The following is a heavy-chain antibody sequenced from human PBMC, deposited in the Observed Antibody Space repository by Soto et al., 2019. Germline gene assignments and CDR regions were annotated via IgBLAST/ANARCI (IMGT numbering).Heavy chain of an antibody. D-gene: IGHD3-22*01. CDR2: ISGSGGST. Sequence: GGSLRLSCAASGFTFSSYAMSWVRQAPGKGLEWVSAISGSGGSTYYADSVKGRFTISRDNSKNTLYLQMNSLRAEDTAVYYCAKALKMYYYHRSAYYCPFDYWGQGTLVTVSS. V-gene: IGHV3-23*01. CDR1: GFTFSSYA. J-gene: IGHJ4*02. CDR3: AKALKMYYYHRSAYYCPFDY.